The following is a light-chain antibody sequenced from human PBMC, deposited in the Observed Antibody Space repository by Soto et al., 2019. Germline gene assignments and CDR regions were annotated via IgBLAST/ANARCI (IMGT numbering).Light chain of an antibody. Sequence: ELVFTQSPCTLSLSPGARATLSGRASQSVSSSYLAWYQQRPGLAPRLLIYGASSRATGIPDRFSGSGSGTDFTLTISRLEPEDFAVYYCQQYGRSRTFGQGTKVDIK. CDR1: QSVSSSY. CDR2: GAS. J-gene: IGKJ1*01. V-gene: IGKV3-20*01. CDR3: QQYGRSRT.